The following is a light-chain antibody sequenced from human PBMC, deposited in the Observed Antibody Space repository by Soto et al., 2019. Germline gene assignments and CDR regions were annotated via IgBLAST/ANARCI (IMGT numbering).Light chain of an antibody. V-gene: IGKV1-12*01. J-gene: IGKJ1*01. CDR1: QAIGDR. CDR3: LQAQTFPRT. CDR2: FAS. Sequence: DIQLTQSPSSVSASVGDRVTITCRASQAIGDRLAWFQQKPGRAPRHLIQFASTLLRGVPSRFSGSGSGTDFSLTINSLQAEDFATYYCLQAQTFPRTFGQGTRVE.